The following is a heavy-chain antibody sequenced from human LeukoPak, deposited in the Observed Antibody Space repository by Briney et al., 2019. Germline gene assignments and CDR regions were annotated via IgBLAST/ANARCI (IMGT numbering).Heavy chain of an antibody. D-gene: IGHD3-16*02. J-gene: IGHJ4*02. CDR3: ARDGGPNHWGSYRRFDY. Sequence: PGGSLRLSCAASGFTFSSYGMHWVRQAPGKGLEWVAVISYDGSNKYYADSVKGRFTISRDNSKNSLYLQMNSLRAEDTAVYYCARDGGPNHWGSYRRFDYWGQGTLVTVSS. CDR1: GFTFSSYG. V-gene: IGHV3-30*03. CDR2: ISYDGSNK.